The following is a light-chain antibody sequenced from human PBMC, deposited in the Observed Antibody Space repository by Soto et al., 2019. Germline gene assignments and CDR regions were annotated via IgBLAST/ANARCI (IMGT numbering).Light chain of an antibody. Sequence: EIVMTQSPSTLSASLGDRATISCRASQSISSSLAWYQQKPGQAPRLLIYSASSRHTGVPSRFSGSGSGTEFTLTISSLQSEEFGAYYCQQYNSNPFTFGRGTKVDIK. CDR1: QSISSS. CDR2: SAS. V-gene: IGKV3-15*01. J-gene: IGKJ4*01. CDR3: QQYNSNPFT.